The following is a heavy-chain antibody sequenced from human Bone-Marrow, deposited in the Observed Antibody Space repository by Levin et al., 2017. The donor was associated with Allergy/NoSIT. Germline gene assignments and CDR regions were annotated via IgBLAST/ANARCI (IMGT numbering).Heavy chain of an antibody. CDR1: GFTFSSYG. CDR3: ARDYYDSSGYEAHDDYGMDV. V-gene: IGHV3-33*01. CDR2: IWYDGSNK. D-gene: IGHD3-22*01. J-gene: IGHJ6*02. Sequence: GESLKISCAASGFTFSSYGMHWVRQAPGKGLEWVAVIWYDGSNKYYADSVKGRFTISRDNSKNTLYLQMNSLRAEDTAVYYCARDYYDSSGYEAHDDYGMDVWGQGTTVTVSS.